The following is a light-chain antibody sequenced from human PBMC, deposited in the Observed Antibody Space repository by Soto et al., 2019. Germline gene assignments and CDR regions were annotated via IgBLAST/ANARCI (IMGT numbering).Light chain of an antibody. J-gene: IGLJ2*01. V-gene: IGLV2-14*01. CDR2: EVR. Sequence: QSALTQPASVSGSPGQSITISCTGTSSDVGGYNYVSWYQQHPGKAPKLMIYEVRNRPSGIAIRFSGSTSGNTASLTISGRQAEDEADYYCSSYTSASTLVFGGGTKVTVL. CDR3: SSYTSASTLV. CDR1: SSDVGGYNY.